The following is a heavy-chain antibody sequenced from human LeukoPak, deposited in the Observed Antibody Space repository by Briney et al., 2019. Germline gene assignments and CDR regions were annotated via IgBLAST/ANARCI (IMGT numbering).Heavy chain of an antibody. D-gene: IGHD4-23*01. Sequence: PGGSLRLSCVASGFTFTSYAMSWVRQAPEKGLEWVSVISGNGGRTFYADSVKGRFTISRDNSKNTLYLQMNSLRAEDTAVYYCAKPLIVMNSVGSDSDCWGQGTLVTVSS. CDR3: AKPLIVMNSVGSDSDC. J-gene: IGHJ4*02. CDR1: GFTFTSYA. V-gene: IGHV3-23*01. CDR2: ISGNGGRT.